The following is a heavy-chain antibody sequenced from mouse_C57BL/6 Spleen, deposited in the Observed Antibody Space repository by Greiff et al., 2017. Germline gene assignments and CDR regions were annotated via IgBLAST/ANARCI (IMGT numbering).Heavy chain of an antibody. J-gene: IGHJ3*01. CDR2: IYPSDSET. D-gene: IGHD2-2*01. CDR1: GYTFTSYW. Sequence: QVQLQQPGAELVRPGSSVKLSCKASGYTFTSYWMAWVKQRPGQGLEWIGNIYPSDSETHYNQKFKDKATLTVDKSSSTAYMQLSSLTSEDSAVYYCARRGYDEDFAYWGQGTLVTVSA. CDR3: ARRGYDEDFAY. V-gene: IGHV1-61*01.